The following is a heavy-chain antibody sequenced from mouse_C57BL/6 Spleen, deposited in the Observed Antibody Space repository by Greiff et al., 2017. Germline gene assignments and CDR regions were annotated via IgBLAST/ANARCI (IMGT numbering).Heavy chain of an antibody. Sequence: QVQLQHSGAELARPGASVKMSCKASGYTFTSYTMHWVKQRPGQGLEWIGYINPSSGYTKYNQKFKDKATLTADKSSSTAYMQLSSLTSEDSAVYYCARGVGVVATCDYWGQGTTLTVSS. J-gene: IGHJ2*01. CDR2: INPSSGYT. CDR1: GYTFTSYT. D-gene: IGHD1-1*01. V-gene: IGHV1-4*01. CDR3: ARGVGVVATCDY.